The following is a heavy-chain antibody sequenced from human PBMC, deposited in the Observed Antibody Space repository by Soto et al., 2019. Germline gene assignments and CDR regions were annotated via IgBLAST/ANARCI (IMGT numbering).Heavy chain of an antibody. CDR2: IKQDGSET. D-gene: IGHD1-1*01. CDR3: ARDSGTSDY. J-gene: IGHJ4*02. V-gene: IGHV3-7*01. CDR1: GFTFSTFW. Sequence: SGGSLRLPCAASGFTFSTFWMCWVRQAPGKGLEWVANIKQDGSETYYVDSVKGRFTISRDNAKNSLYLQMNSLRAEDTAVYYCARDSGTSDYWGQGTLVTVSS.